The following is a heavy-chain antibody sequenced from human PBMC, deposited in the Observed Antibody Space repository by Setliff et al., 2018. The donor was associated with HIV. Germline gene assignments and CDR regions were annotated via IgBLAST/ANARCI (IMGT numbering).Heavy chain of an antibody. CDR3: VRDTTSGWMLTN. D-gene: IGHD6-25*01. J-gene: IGHJ4*02. Sequence: PGGSLRLSCAASGFTFSASYMTWIRQAPGKGLEWVAHISSSGATIYYVDSVKGRFTISRDNAANSLYLQMNSLRVEDTAIYFCVRDTTSGWMLTNWGQGTLVTVSS. CDR1: GFTFSASY. V-gene: IGHV3-11*04. CDR2: ISSSGATI.